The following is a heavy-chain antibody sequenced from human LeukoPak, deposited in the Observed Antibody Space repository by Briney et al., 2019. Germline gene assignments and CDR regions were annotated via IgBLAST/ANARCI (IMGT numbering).Heavy chain of an antibody. CDR1: GGSFSGYY. CDR3: ARRTWQQLAPYGYFDY. D-gene: IGHD6-13*01. J-gene: IGHJ4*02. V-gene: IGHV4-34*01. Sequence: SETLSPTCAVYGGSFSGYYWSWIRQPPGKGLEWIGEINHSGSTNYNPSLKSRVTISVDTSKNQFSLKLSSVTAADTAVYYCARRTWQQLAPYGYFDYWGQGTLVTVSS. CDR2: INHSGST.